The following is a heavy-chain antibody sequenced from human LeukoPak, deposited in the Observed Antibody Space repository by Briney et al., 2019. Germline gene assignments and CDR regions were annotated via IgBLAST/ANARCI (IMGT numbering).Heavy chain of an antibody. Sequence: GGSLRLSCAASGFTFSSYWMHWVRRAPGKGLVWVARINDDGRDTTYVDSVKGRFTISRDNSKNTLYLQMNSLRAEDTAVYYCARETSGWSYTFDYWGQGTLVTVSS. J-gene: IGHJ4*02. CDR3: ARETSGWSYTFDY. V-gene: IGHV3-74*01. CDR1: GFTFSSYW. D-gene: IGHD6-19*01. CDR2: INDDGRDT.